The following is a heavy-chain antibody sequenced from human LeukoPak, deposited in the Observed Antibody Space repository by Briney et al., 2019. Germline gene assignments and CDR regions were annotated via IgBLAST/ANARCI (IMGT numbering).Heavy chain of an antibody. V-gene: IGHV4-59*08. D-gene: IGHD3-10*01. J-gene: IGHJ4*02. CDR3: ARAARGGFDY. Sequence: PSETLSLTCTVSGGSISNYYWSWIRQSPGKGLEWIGYIYYSGSTYYNPSLKSRVTISVDTSKNQFSLKLSSVTAADTAVYYCARAARGGFDYWGQGTLVTVSS. CDR1: GGSISNYY. CDR2: IYYSGST.